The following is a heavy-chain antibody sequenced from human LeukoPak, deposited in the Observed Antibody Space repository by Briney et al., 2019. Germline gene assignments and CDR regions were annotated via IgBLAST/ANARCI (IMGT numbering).Heavy chain of an antibody. J-gene: IGHJ6*03. Sequence: SETLSLTCAVYGGSFSGYYWSWLRQPPGKGLEWIGEINHSGSTNYNPSLKSRVTITVDTSKNQFSLKLSSVTAADTAVYYCARGRKYSRAYYYYYMDVWGKGTTVTVSS. CDR1: GGSFSGYY. V-gene: IGHV4-34*01. D-gene: IGHD5-18*01. CDR2: INHSGST. CDR3: ARGRKYSRAYYYYYMDV.